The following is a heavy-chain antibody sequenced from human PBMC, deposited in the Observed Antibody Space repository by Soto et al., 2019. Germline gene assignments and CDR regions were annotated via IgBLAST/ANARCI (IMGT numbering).Heavy chain of an antibody. J-gene: IGHJ6*02. V-gene: IGHV3-33*01. D-gene: IGHD5-12*01. CDR3: ARDGDIVATISTIYYYYSMDV. CDR2: IWYDGSNK. Sequence: QVQLVESGGGVVQPGRSLRLSCAASGFTFSSYGMHWVRQAPGKGLEWVAVIWYDGSNKYYADSVKGRFTISRDNSKNTLYLQMNSLRAEDTAVYYCARDGDIVATISTIYYYYSMDVWGQGTTVTVSS. CDR1: GFTFSSYG.